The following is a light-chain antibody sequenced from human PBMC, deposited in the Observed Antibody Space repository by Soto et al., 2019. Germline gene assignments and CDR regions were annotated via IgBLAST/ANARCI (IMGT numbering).Light chain of an antibody. V-gene: IGKV3-11*01. CDR3: QHRSNWLT. J-gene: IGKJ4*01. CDR2: DAS. Sequence: EIVWTQSPATLSLSPGERATLSCRASKSVSSYLAWYQQKPGQAPRLLIYDASNRATGIPARFSGSGSGTDFPLNISSLAPDDFAVYYCQHRSNWLTFGGGTKVEIK. CDR1: KSVSSY.